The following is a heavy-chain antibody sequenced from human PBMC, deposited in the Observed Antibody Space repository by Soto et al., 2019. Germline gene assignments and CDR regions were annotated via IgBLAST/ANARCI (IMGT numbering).Heavy chain of an antibody. CDR2: ISYDGSNK. D-gene: IGHD6-13*01. Sequence: QVQLVESGGGVVQPGRSLRLSCAASGFTFSSYGMHWVRQAPGKGLEWVAVISYDGSNKYYADSVKGRFTISRDNSKNTLYLQMNSLRAEDTAVYYCAKGSIAAASPSPFDYWGQGTLVTVSS. V-gene: IGHV3-30*18. CDR1: GFTFSSYG. J-gene: IGHJ4*02. CDR3: AKGSIAAASPSPFDY.